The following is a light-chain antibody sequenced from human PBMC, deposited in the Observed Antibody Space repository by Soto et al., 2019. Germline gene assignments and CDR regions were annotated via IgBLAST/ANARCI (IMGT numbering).Light chain of an antibody. CDR1: SSNIGENY. J-gene: IGLJ2*01. CDR3: GTWDSSLSAGV. CDR2: EHS. Sequence: QAVVTQPPSVSAAPGQKVTISCSGSSSNIGENYVSWYQQFPETAPKLLIYEHSKRPSGIPDRFSGSKSGTSATLDITGLQSGDEAEYYCGTWDSSLSAGVFGGGTKLTVL. V-gene: IGLV1-51*02.